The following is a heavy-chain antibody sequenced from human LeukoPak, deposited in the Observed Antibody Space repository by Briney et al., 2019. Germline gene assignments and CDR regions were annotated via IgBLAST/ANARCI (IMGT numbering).Heavy chain of an antibody. Sequence: GGSLRLPCAASGLTLSSYWIHWLRRPPARGVVWVSRIKSDGSTTRYADSVKGRFTISRDNAKNTLYLQMNSLRGADTAVYYCVRQEGYYDSGSFHEYWGQGTLVTVSS. J-gene: IGHJ4*02. V-gene: IGHV3-74*01. CDR2: IKSDGSTT. CDR3: VRQEGYYDSGSFHEY. D-gene: IGHD3-10*01. CDR1: GLTLSSYW.